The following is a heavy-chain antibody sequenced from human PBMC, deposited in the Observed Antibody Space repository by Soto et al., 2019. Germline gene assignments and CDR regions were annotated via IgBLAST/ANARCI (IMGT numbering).Heavy chain of an antibody. CDR3: AREDCSSTSCYTHYYYYMDV. V-gene: IGHV3-7*01. J-gene: IGHJ6*03. CDR2: IKQDGSEK. CDR1: GFTFSSYW. D-gene: IGHD2-2*02. Sequence: GGSLRLSCAASGFTFSSYWMSWVRQAPGKGLEWVANIKQDGSEKYYVDSVKGRFTISRDNAKNSLYLQMNSLRAEDTAVYYCAREDCSSTSCYTHYYYYMDVWGKGTTVTASS.